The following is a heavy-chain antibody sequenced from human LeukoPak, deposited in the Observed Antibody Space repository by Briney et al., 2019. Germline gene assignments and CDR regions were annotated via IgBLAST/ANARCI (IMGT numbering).Heavy chain of an antibody. J-gene: IGHJ6*03. V-gene: IGHV3-73*01. D-gene: IGHD6-13*01. CDR1: GFTFGGTT. Sequence: GGSLKLSCAASGFTFGGTTIHWVRQASGKGLEWVGRIRSKANTYATAYTASVRGRFTVSRDNSKNTLYLQMGSLRAEDMAVYYCARDGALSSSWPYYYYYYVDVWGKGTTVTVSS. CDR3: ARDGALSSSWPYYYYYYVDV. CDR2: IRSKANTYAT.